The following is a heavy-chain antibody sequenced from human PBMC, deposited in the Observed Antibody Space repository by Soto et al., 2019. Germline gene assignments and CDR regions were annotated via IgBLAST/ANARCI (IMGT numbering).Heavy chain of an antibody. CDR1: GYTFTSYG. Sequence: ASVKVSCTASGYTFTSYGISWVRPAPGQGLEWMGWISAYNGNTNYAQKLQGRVTMTTDTSTSTAYMELRSLRSDDTAVYYCARASNPVLRYFDWSPQYGMDVWGQGTTVTGSS. J-gene: IGHJ6*02. CDR3: ARASNPVLRYFDWSPQYGMDV. CDR2: ISAYNGNT. D-gene: IGHD3-9*01. V-gene: IGHV1-18*01.